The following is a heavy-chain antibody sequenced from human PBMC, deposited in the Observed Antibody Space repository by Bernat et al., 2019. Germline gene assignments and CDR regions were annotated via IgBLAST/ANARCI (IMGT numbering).Heavy chain of an antibody. CDR1: GYTFTSYG. J-gene: IGHJ6*02. D-gene: IGHD6-13*01. CDR2: ISAYNGNT. CDR3: ARDAPGEQQLGRAVYYYYGMDV. Sequence: QVQLVQSGAEVKKPGASVKVSCKASGYTFTSYGISWVRQAPGQGLEWMGWISAYNGNTNYAQKLQGRVTMTTDTSTSTAYMELRSLRSDDTAVYYCARDAPGEQQLGRAVYYYYGMDVWSQGTTVTVSS. V-gene: IGHV1-18*01.